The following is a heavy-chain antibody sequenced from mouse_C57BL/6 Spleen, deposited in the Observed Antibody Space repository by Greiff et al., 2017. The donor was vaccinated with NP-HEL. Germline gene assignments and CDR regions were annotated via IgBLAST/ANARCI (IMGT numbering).Heavy chain of an antibody. Sequence: VKLQQSGAELVKPGASVKISCKASGYAFSSYWMNWVKQRPGKGLEWIGQIYPGDGDTNYNGKFKGKATLTADKSSSTAYMQLSSLTSEDSAVYFCARSGGNYDFYYAMDYWGQGTSVTVSS. J-gene: IGHJ4*01. V-gene: IGHV1-80*01. CDR3: ARSGGNYDFYYAMDY. CDR1: GYAFSSYW. D-gene: IGHD2-1*01. CDR2: IYPGDGDT.